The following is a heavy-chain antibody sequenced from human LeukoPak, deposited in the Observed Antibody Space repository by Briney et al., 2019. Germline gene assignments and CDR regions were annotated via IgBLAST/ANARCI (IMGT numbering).Heavy chain of an antibody. CDR3: PSGITDESSGYYFDD. CDR1: GSTFTVYF. Sequence: GSSVKVSCTASGSTFTVYFMHWVRQAPGQGLEWMGWRNPNSGGANNAQKYPGKVTMSRDTSISTASMEPSRMSSDDTAVYNSPSGITDESSGYYFDDWGQGTPVTVSS. J-gene: IGHJ4*02. CDR2: RNPNSGGA. D-gene: IGHD3-22*01. V-gene: IGHV1-2*02.